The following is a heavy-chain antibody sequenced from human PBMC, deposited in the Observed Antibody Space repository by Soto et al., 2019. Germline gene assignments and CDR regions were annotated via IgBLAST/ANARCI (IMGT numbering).Heavy chain of an antibody. CDR1: GGSFSGYY. CDR3: ARGDYDGEFDY. J-gene: IGHJ4*02. V-gene: IGHV4-34*01. Sequence: QVQLQQWGAGLLKPSETLSLTCAVYGGSFSGYYWSWIRQPPGKGLEWIGEINHSGSTNYNPSLTHRLPASVDTTKNQFSLKLSSVTAADTAVYYCARGDYDGEFDYWGQGTLVTVSS. D-gene: IGHD3-22*01. CDR2: INHSGST.